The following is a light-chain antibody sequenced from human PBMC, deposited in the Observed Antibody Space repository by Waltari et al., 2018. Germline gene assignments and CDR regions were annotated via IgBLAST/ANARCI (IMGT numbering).Light chain of an antibody. CDR2: GSS. V-gene: IGKV3-15*01. Sequence: EIVMTQSPTTISVSPGERATLSCRASQSVSRNLAWYQQKPGQAPRLLIYGSSTRATGIPARFSGSGSGTEFTLTISGLQSEDSAVYYCQQYNDWPRTFGLGTRVEIE. CDR1: QSVSRN. CDR3: QQYNDWPRT. J-gene: IGKJ1*01.